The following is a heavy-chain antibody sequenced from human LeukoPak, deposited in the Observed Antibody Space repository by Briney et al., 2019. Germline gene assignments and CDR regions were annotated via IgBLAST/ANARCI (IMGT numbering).Heavy chain of an antibody. CDR1: GFTFSSYT. CDR3: ASGGVAATPVPDY. D-gene: IGHD2-15*01. J-gene: IGHJ4*02. CDR2: ISSSSSYI. V-gene: IGHV3-21*01. Sequence: PGGSLRLSCAASGFTFSSYTMNWVRQAPGKGLEWVSSISSSSSYIYYADSVKGRFTISRDNAKNSLYLQMNSLRAEDTAVYYCASGGVAATPVPDYWGQGTLVTVSS.